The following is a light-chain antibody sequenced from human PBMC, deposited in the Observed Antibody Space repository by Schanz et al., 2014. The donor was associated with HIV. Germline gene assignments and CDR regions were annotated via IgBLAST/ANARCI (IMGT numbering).Light chain of an antibody. Sequence: EIVLTQSPGTLSLSPGERATLSCRASQSVSSSYLAWYQQKPGQAPRLLIYDTSTRATGIPARFSGSGSGTEFTLTITSLQPDDFATYYCQQYNTNSYTFGPGTKLDLK. J-gene: IGKJ2*01. V-gene: IGKV3-20*01. CDR2: DTS. CDR3: QQYNTNSYT. CDR1: QSVSSSY.